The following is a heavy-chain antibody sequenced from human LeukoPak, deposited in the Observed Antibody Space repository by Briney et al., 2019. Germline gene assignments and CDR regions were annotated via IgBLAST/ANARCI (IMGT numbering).Heavy chain of an antibody. Sequence: SETLSLTCTVSGGSISSYYWSWIRQPPGKGLEWIGYIYYSGGTNYNPSLKSRVTISVDTSKNQFSLKLSSVTAADTAVYYCARLNSNYDANWFDPWGQGTLVTVSS. D-gene: IGHD4-11*01. CDR3: ARLNSNYDANWFDP. CDR1: GGSISSYY. CDR2: IYYSGGT. J-gene: IGHJ5*02. V-gene: IGHV4-59*08.